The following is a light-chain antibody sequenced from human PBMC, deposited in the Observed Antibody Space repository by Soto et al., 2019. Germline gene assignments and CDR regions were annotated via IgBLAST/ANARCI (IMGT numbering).Light chain of an antibody. V-gene: IGKV3-20*01. CDR1: QTVTNRY. CDR3: QQYASSIT. J-gene: IGKJ4*01. Sequence: EIVLTQSPGTLSLSPGERVTLSCRASQTVTNRYFAWYQHRRGQAPRLLIYGTSNRATGVPGRFSGSGSGTDFSLTIARLEPEDFAVYFCQQYASSITFGGGTKVEFK. CDR2: GTS.